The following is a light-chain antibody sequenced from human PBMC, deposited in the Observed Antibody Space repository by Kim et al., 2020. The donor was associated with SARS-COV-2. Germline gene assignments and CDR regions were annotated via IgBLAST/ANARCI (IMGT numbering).Light chain of an antibody. Sequence: SYELTQPPSVSMSPGQTASITCSGDKLGDKYACWYQQKPGQSPVLVIYQDTKRPSGIPERLSGSNSGNTATLTISGTQAMDEADYYCQAWDSSTASWVFG. CDR2: QDT. CDR3: QAWDSSTASWV. CDR1: KLGDKY. V-gene: IGLV3-1*01. J-gene: IGLJ3*02.